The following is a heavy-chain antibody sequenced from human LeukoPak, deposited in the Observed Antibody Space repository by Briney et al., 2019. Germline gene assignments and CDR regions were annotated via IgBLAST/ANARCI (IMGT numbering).Heavy chain of an antibody. CDR1: GYTFSSSW. CDR2: IYPGDSDT. V-gene: IGHV5-51*01. Sequence: GEPLQISCKGSGYTFSSSWIGWVRQMPGKGLEWMGIIYPGDSDTRYSPSFEGQVTISADKSINTAYLQWSSLKATDTGTHFCARQYRRPFVYSGQGKLLTVSS. J-gene: IGHJ4*02. CDR3: ARQYRRPFVY. D-gene: IGHD2-2*02.